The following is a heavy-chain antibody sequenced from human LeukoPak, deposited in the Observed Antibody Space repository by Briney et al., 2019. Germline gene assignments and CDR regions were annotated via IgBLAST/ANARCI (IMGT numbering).Heavy chain of an antibody. D-gene: IGHD3-10*01. CDR1: GGSFSGYY. Sequence: SETLSLTCAVYGGSFSGYYWSWIRQPPGKGLEWIGEINHSGSTNYNPSLKSRVTISVDTSKNQFSLKLSSVTAADTAVYYCARPYYGSGSYYFYWGQGTLVTVSS. CDR2: INHSGST. J-gene: IGHJ4*02. V-gene: IGHV4-34*01. CDR3: ARPYYGSGSYYFY.